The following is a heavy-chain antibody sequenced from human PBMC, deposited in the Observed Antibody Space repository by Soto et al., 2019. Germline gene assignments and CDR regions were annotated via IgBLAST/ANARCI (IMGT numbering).Heavy chain of an antibody. D-gene: IGHD3-22*01. V-gene: IGHV4-4*02. CDR2: IYHSGST. J-gene: IGHJ4*02. Sequence: SETLSLTCAVSGGSISSSYWWSWVRQPPGKGLEWIGEIYHSGSTNYNPSLKSRLTMSVDKSNNQFSLKLSSVTAADTAVYYCARIYYDSVFDYWGQGTLVTVSS. CDR3: ARIYYDSVFDY. CDR1: GGSISSSYW.